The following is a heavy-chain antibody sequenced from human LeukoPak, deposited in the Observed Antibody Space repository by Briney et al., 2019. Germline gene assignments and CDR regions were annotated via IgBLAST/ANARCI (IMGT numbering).Heavy chain of an antibody. CDR2: IRSKANSYAT. CDR1: GFTFSGSA. J-gene: IGHJ4*02. D-gene: IGHD3-22*01. V-gene: IGHV3-73*01. Sequence: GGSLKLFCAASGFTFSGSAMHWVRQASGKGLEWVGRIRSKANSYATAYAASVKGRFTISRDDSKNTAYLQMNSLKTEDTAVYYCTRQYPYDSSGYYYPTFDYWGQGTLVTVSS. CDR3: TRQYPYDSSGYYYPTFDY.